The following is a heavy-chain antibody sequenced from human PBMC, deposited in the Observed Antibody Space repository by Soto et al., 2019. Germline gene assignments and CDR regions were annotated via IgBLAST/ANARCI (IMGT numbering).Heavy chain of an antibody. CDR1: GGSFSGYY. J-gene: IGHJ4*02. D-gene: IGHD6-13*01. CDR3: ARGYGSNFDY. CDR2: IKDRGST. V-gene: IGHV4-34*01. Sequence: QVQLQQWGAGLLKPSETLSLTCAVYGGSFSGYYWNWIRQPPGKGREWIGEIKDRGSTNYNPSLKSPLTLSVDTSKNQFSLKLSSVTAADTAVYYCARGYGSNFDYWGQGTLVTVSS.